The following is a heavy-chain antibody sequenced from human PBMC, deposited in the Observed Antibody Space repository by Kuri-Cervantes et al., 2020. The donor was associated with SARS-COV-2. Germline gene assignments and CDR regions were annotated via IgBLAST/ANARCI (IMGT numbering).Heavy chain of an antibody. Sequence: GGSLRLSCTASGFIFSDYYMTWIRQAPGKGLEWVAVISYDGSKKYYADSVKGRFTISRDNSKNTLYLQMNSLRAEDTAVYYCAREELLHGGDYFGYWGQGTLVTVSS. D-gene: IGHD1-26*01. CDR3: AREELLHGGDYFGY. V-gene: IGHV3-30-3*01. J-gene: IGHJ4*02. CDR2: ISYDGSKK. CDR1: GFIFSDYY.